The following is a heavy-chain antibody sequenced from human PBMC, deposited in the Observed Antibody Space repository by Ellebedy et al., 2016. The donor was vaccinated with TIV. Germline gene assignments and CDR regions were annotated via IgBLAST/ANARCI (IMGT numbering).Heavy chain of an antibody. D-gene: IGHD6-19*01. Sequence: GESLKISCAASGFTFSSYAMSWVRQAPGKGLEWVSAISGSGGSTYYADSVKGRFTISRDNSKNTLYLQMNSLRAEDTAVYYCAKGGLAVAGTISLFQHWGQGTLVTVSS. CDR3: AKGGLAVAGTISLFQH. CDR1: GFTFSSYA. J-gene: IGHJ1*01. CDR2: ISGSGGST. V-gene: IGHV3-23*01.